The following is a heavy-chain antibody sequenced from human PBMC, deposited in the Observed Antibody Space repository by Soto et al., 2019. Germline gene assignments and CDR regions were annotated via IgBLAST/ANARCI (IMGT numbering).Heavy chain of an antibody. Sequence: GASAKVSCKASGYTFTSYYMRWVRQSPEQGLEWMGRINPNGGNTNYAQKFQGRVTMTTDTSTSTAYMELRSLRSDDTAVYYCARVGSYDFWSGYVNYYYYMDVWGKGTTVTVSS. V-gene: IGHV1-46*01. CDR2: INPNGGNT. D-gene: IGHD3-3*01. CDR1: GYTFTSYY. J-gene: IGHJ6*03. CDR3: ARVGSYDFWSGYVNYYYYMDV.